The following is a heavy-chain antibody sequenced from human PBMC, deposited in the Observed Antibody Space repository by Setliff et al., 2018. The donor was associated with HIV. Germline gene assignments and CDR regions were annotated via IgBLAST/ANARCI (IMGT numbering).Heavy chain of an antibody. CDR1: GDSFRAHY. D-gene: IGHD3-9*01. V-gene: IGHV4-34*01. Sequence: PSETLSLTCAVFGDSFRAHYWSWIRQAPGKGLEWIGEINHSGTTNYKPSLQRRVTISVDTSTKQISLKMSSVTAADTAVYFCARRARFCISATCYRYFDYWGLGTLVTVS. CDR3: ARRARFCISATCYRYFDY. J-gene: IGHJ4*02. CDR2: INHSGTT.